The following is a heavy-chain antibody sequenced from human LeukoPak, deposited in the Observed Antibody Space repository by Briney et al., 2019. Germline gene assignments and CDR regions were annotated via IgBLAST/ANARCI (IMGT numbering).Heavy chain of an antibody. V-gene: IGHV3-30*03. J-gene: IGHJ4*02. CDR3: ARNSEIAAVDTRIHYFDY. Sequence: GGSLRLSCGASRFTFSSYGMHWVRQAPGKGLEWVAVISYDGSYKFYVDSVKGRFTISRDNSKNTLYLQMNSLRAEDAAVYYCARNSEIAAVDTRIHYFDYWGQGTLVTVSS. CDR1: RFTFSSYG. D-gene: IGHD6-13*01. CDR2: ISYDGSYK.